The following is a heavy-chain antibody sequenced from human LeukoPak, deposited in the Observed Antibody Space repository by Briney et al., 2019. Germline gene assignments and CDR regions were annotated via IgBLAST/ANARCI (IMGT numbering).Heavy chain of an antibody. CDR2: INPNSGGT. CDR3: VREDDDILTGYYSYFDY. J-gene: IGHJ4*02. CDR1: GYTFTGYY. V-gene: IGHV1-2*02. D-gene: IGHD3-9*01. Sequence: GASVKVSCKASGYTFTGYYMHWVRQAPGQGLEWMGWINPNSGGTNYAQKFQGRVTMTRDTSISTAYMELSRLRSDDTAVYYCVREDDDILTGYYSYFDYWGQGTLVTVSS.